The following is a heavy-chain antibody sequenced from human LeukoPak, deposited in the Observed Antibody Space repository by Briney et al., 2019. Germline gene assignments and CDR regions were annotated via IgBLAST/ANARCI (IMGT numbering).Heavy chain of an antibody. CDR2: IKYSGST. D-gene: IGHD3-16*01. Sequence: SETLSLTCTVYGGSFSSYYWHWFRQPPGKGPEWLGEIKYSGSTKYNPSLKSRVTISIDTSKNQFSLKLSSVTAADTAVYYCAQWGNNMDVWGKGTTVTVSS. J-gene: IGHJ6*03. CDR3: AQWGNNMDV. V-gene: IGHV4-34*01. CDR1: GGSFSSYY.